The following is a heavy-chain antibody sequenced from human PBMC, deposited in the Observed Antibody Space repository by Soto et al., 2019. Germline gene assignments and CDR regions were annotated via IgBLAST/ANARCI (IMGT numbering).Heavy chain of an antibody. CDR1: GFTFSMSA. J-gene: IGHJ4*02. Sequence: EVQILESGGGLVQPGGSLRLSCAASGFTFSMSAMSWVRQAPGKGLEWVSTTGLNGRTTYYADSVKGRFTVSRDNSKNTVDLPMNSLRAEDTAVYYCSTGHGTSRSFDYWGQGTLVTVSS. CDR2: TGLNGRTT. D-gene: IGHD6-13*01. V-gene: IGHV3-23*01. CDR3: STGHGTSRSFDY.